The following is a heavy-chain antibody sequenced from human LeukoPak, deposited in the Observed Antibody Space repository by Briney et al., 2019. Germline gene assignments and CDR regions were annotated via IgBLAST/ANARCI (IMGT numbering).Heavy chain of an antibody. V-gene: IGHV3-53*01. J-gene: IGHJ4*02. Sequence: GGSLRLSCAASGFTVSSNYMSWVRQAPGKGLEWVSVIYSGGSTYYADSVKGRFTISRDNSKNTVYLQMNSLRAEDSAVYYCAKDQYTDSSAASDYWGQGILVTVSS. CDR3: AKDQYTDSSAASDY. CDR2: IYSGGST. CDR1: GFTVSSNY. D-gene: IGHD6-6*01.